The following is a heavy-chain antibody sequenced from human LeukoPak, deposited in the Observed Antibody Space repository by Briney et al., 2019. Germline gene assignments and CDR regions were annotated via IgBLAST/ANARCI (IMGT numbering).Heavy chain of an antibody. CDR2: IYYSGST. Sequence: SETLSLTCTVSGGSISSYYWSWIRQPPGKGLEWIGYIYYSGSTNYNPSLKSRVTISVDTSKNRFSLKLSSVTAADTAVYYCARADPYDILTGYQFDYWGQGTLVTVSS. CDR1: GGSISSYY. J-gene: IGHJ4*02. D-gene: IGHD3-9*01. V-gene: IGHV4-59*01. CDR3: ARADPYDILTGYQFDY.